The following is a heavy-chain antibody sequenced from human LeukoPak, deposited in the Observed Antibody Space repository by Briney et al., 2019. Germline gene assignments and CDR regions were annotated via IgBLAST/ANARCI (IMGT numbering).Heavy chain of an antibody. V-gene: IGHV1-8*03. J-gene: IGHJ4*02. CDR3: ARVDCSSTSCYSYGVLDY. CDR1: GYTFTSYD. Sequence: ASVKVSCKASGYTFTSYDINWVRQATGQGLEWMGWMNPNSGNTGYAQKFQGRVTITRNTSISTAYMELSSLRSEDTAVYYCARVDCSSTSCYSYGVLDYWVQGTLVTVA. D-gene: IGHD2-2*01. CDR2: MNPNSGNT.